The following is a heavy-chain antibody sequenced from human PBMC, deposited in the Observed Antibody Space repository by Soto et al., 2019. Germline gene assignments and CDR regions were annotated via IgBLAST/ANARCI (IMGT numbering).Heavy chain of an antibody. CDR3: ARAIVPGIAVAGTGGPGYYYGMDV. Sequence: SETLSLTCAVSGGSISSSNWWSWVRQPPGKGLEWIGEIYHSGSTNYSPSLKSRVTISVDKSKNQFSLKLSSVTAADTAVYYCARAIVPGIAVAGTGGPGYYYGMDVWGQGTTVTVSS. V-gene: IGHV4-4*02. CDR1: GGSISSSNW. CDR2: IYHSGST. J-gene: IGHJ6*02. D-gene: IGHD6-19*01.